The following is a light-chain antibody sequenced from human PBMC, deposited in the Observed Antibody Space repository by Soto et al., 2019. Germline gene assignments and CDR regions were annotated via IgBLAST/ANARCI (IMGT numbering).Light chain of an antibody. J-gene: IGLJ1*01. CDR2: DDD. CDR3: GSWDSSLSAYV. CDR1: SSNIGGNS. V-gene: IGLV1-51*01. Sequence: QRLLTLPLYLCAAPGQRFPTSCSRSSSNIGGNSVSWYQQLPGTAPKLLIYDDDKRPSGIPDRFSGSKSGASATLGITGFQTGDEADYYCGSWDSSLSAYVFGTGTKVTVL.